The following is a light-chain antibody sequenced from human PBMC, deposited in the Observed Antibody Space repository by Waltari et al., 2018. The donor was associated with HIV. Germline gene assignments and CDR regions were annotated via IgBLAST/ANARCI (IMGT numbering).Light chain of an antibody. CDR1: SSNIGSKP. Sequence: QSVLNQSPSASGTPGQRVIISCSGSSSNIGSKPVTRYQQFPGTAPKLLIYSYGQRPSGVPERFSGSKSATSASLAISGLRSEDEADYYCATWDDSLNAWVFGGGTKLTVL. V-gene: IGLV1-44*01. J-gene: IGLJ3*02. CDR2: SYG. CDR3: ATWDDSLNAWV.